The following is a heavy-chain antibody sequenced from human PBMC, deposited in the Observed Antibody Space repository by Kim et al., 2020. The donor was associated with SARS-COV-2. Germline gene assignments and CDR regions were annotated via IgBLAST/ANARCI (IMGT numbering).Heavy chain of an antibody. V-gene: IGHV4-39*01. J-gene: IGHJ4*02. Sequence: SETLSLTCTVSGGSISSSTYYRGWIRQPPGKGLEWIATIYYSGRTFYNPSLKSRVTISVDTSKDQFSLKLSSMTAADTAVYYCARVGYRNGYSTYVDYWGQGTLVSVSS. CDR3: ARVGYRNGYSTYVDY. CDR2: IYYSGRT. CDR1: GGSISSSTYY. D-gene: IGHD5-18*01.